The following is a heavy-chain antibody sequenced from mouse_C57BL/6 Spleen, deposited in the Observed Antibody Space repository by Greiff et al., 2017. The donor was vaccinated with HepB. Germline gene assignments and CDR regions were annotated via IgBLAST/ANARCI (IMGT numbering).Heavy chain of an antibody. CDR3: ARGSYDYAMDY. D-gene: IGHD2-12*01. V-gene: IGHV1-63*01. Sequence: QVQLQQSGAELVRPGTSVKMSCKASGYTFTNYWIGWAKQRPGHGLEWIGDLYPGGGYTNYNEKLKGKAKLTADKSSSPSYMQFSSLTSEDSAIYYCARGSYDYAMDYWGQGTSVTVSS. J-gene: IGHJ4*01. CDR2: LYPGGGYT. CDR1: GYTFTNYW.